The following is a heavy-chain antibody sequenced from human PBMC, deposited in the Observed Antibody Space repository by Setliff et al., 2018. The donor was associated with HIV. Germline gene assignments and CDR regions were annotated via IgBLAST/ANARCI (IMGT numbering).Heavy chain of an antibody. CDR2: IIPISGTA. CDR3: AVGYSGYVGPFDY. J-gene: IGHJ4*02. CDR1: GGTFSNYG. V-gene: IGHV1-69*05. Sequence: SVKVSCKASGGTFSNYGMSWVRQAPGQGLEWMGGIIPISGTANYAQKFQGRVTITTDESTSTAYMELSSLRSEDTAVYYCAVGYSGYVGPFDYWGQGTLVTVSS. D-gene: IGHD5-12*01.